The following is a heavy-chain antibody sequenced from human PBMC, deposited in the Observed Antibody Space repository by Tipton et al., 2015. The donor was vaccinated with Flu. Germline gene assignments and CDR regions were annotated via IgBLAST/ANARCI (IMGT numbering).Heavy chain of an antibody. V-gene: IGHV3-7*01. J-gene: IGHJ3*01. Sequence: SLRLSCAASGFTFTDYWMTWVRQAPGKGLEWVANIKQDGSEIHYVGSVRGRFTISRDNSKNSLSLQMNSLRAEDTAVYYCARAVGGAAALWGQGTMVTVSS. CDR2: IKQDGSEI. CDR1: GFTFTDYW. D-gene: IGHD6-13*01. CDR3: ARAVGGAAAL.